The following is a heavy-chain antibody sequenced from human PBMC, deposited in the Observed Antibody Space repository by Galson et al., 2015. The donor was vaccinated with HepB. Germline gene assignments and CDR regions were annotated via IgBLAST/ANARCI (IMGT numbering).Heavy chain of an antibody. CDR1: AYIFSGYY. V-gene: IGHV1-2*06. J-gene: IGHJ4*02. D-gene: IGHD2-21*01. Sequence: SVKVSCKASAYIFSGYYIHWVRQAPGQGLEWMGRINPQSGATNSVQKFQGRVSLTRDASINTAYMELSRLGADYTAVYFCASPPVVEGQILNSWGQGTLVTVSS. CDR2: INPQSGAT. CDR3: ASPPVVEGQILNS.